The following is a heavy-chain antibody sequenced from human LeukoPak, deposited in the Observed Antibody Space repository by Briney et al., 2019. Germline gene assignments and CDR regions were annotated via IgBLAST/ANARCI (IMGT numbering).Heavy chain of an antibody. CDR1: GYTFINFA. V-gene: IGHV7-4-1*02. D-gene: IGHD1-7*01. Sequence: ASVKVSCTASGYTFINFAMNWVRQVPGQGLEWMGWIDTNTGIPTYAQGFTGRFVFSLDTSVSTVYLQITSLQAEDAAVYYCARELELLTSGSYYYGMDVWGQGTTVTVSS. J-gene: IGHJ6*02. CDR3: ARELELLTSGSYYYGMDV. CDR2: IDTNTGIP.